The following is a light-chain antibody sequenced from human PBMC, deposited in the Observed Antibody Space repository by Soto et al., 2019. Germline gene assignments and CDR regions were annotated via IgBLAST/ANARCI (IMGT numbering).Light chain of an antibody. CDR3: EQYNSWPLS. CDR2: GAS. J-gene: IGKJ4*01. Sequence: EIVMTQSPATLSVSPGERVTLSCRASQYIRSSVAWYQQKPGQAPRLLIYGASTRATGVPARFSGGGSGTEFTITISSLQSDEFAVYYCEQYNSWPLSFGGGTKVEI. CDR1: QYIRSS. V-gene: IGKV3-15*01.